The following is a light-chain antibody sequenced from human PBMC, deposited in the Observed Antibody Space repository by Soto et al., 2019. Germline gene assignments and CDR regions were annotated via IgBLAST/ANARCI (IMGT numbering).Light chain of an antibody. J-gene: IGKJ1*01. V-gene: IGKV3-20*01. CDR2: CAS. Sequence: EIMLTQSPCTLSLSTGERATLSCRASHIFSIIYLSWYQQKPGQDPRLLLFCASRRATGIPDRFSGSGSGTNFIPPISSLEPEDFSVYYCQQYDNRTWTFGQGAKVDIK. CDR1: HIFSIIY. CDR3: QQYDNRTWT.